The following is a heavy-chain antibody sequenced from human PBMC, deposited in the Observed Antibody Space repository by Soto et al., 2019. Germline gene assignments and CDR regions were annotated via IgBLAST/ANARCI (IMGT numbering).Heavy chain of an antibody. CDR2: IKTRTAGETT. Sequence: PGGSLRLSCAASGFTFSDAWLTWVRQAPGKGLEWVGRIKTRTAGETTDYAAPVKGRFTISRDDSKNTLYLQMNSLKTEDTAVYYCTSTLGYWGQGTLVTVS. CDR3: TSTLGY. CDR1: GFTFSDAW. V-gene: IGHV3-15*01. J-gene: IGHJ4*02. D-gene: IGHD7-27*01.